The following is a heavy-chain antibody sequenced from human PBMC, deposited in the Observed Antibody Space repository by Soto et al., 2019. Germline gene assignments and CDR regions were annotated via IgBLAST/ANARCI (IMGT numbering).Heavy chain of an antibody. CDR1: GYTFTSYG. V-gene: IGHV1-2*04. Sequence: AASVKVSCKASGYTFTSYGISWVRQAPGQGLEWMGWINPNSGGTNYAQKFQGWVTMTRDTSISTAYMELSRLRSDDTAVYYCARAGIGRFGVVPTTNYGMDGWGQGKTVTLSS. J-gene: IGHJ6*02. CDR2: INPNSGGT. D-gene: IGHD3-3*01. CDR3: ARAGIGRFGVVPTTNYGMDG.